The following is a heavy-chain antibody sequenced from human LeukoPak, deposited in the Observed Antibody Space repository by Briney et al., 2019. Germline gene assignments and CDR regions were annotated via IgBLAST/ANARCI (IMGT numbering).Heavy chain of an antibody. CDR2: IYYSGST. D-gene: IGHD1-26*01. CDR1: GGSISSYY. Sequence: SETLSLTCTVSGGSISSYYWSWIRQPPGKGLEWIGYIYYSGSTNYSPSLRSRGTISIDTSKNQFSLRLKSVTAADTAVYYCARVRGVVGATIDAFDIWGQGTMVTVSS. V-gene: IGHV4-59*12. CDR3: ARVRGVVGATIDAFDI. J-gene: IGHJ3*02.